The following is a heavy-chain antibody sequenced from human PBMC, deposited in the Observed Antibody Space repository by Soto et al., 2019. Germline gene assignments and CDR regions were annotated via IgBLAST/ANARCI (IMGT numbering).Heavy chain of an antibody. CDR3: ARITMVRGVIITISYYYGMDV. D-gene: IGHD3-10*01. V-gene: IGHV4-39*01. Sequence: SETLSLTCTVSGGSISSSSYYWGWIRQPPGKGLEWIGSIYYSGSTYYNPSLKSRVTISVDTSKNQFSLKLSSVTAADTAMYYCARITMVRGVIITISYYYGMDVWGQGTTVTVSS. CDR1: GGSISSSSYY. CDR2: IYYSGST. J-gene: IGHJ6*02.